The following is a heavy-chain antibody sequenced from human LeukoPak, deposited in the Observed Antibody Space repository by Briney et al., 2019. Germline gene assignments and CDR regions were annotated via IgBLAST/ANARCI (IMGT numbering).Heavy chain of an antibody. CDR2: IYYSGVT. J-gene: IGHJ6*02. CDR3: ARREGSHYSVGI. CDR1: GASLSSYY. Sequence: PSETLSLTCTVSGASLSSYYWSWIRLPPGKGLEWIGSIYYSGVTNFNPSLKRRVAMSVDRSRNLFSLKLTSVTAADTAVYFCARREGSHYSVGIWGQGTTVTVSS. V-gene: IGHV4-59*08. D-gene: IGHD1-26*01.